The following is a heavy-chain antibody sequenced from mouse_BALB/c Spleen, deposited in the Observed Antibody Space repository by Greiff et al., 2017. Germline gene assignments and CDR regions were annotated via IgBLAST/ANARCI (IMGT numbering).Heavy chain of an antibody. CDR1: GFTFSSYT. CDR3: TRDRDNYAMDD. V-gene: IGHV5-6-4*01. Sequence: EVQRVESGGGLVKPGGSLKLSCAASGFTFSSYTMSWVRQTPEKRLEWVATISSGGSYTYYPDSVKGRFTISRDNAKNTLYLKMSSLKSEDTAMYYCTRDRDNYAMDDWGQGTSVTVSS. J-gene: IGHJ4*01. CDR2: ISSGGSYT.